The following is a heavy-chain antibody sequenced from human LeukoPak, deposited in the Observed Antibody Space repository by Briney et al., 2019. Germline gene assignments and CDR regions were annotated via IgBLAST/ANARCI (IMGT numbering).Heavy chain of an antibody. Sequence: GGSLRLSCAASGLTFSSYRMNWVRQAPGKGLEWVSSISTSSSSTYYADSVKGRFTISRDNAKNSLYLQMNSLRAEDTTVYYCARSAPAAAGTGPMDVWGKGTTVTVSS. V-gene: IGHV3-21*01. CDR3: ARSAPAAAGTGPMDV. CDR2: ISTSSSST. D-gene: IGHD6-13*01. CDR1: GLTFSSYR. J-gene: IGHJ6*03.